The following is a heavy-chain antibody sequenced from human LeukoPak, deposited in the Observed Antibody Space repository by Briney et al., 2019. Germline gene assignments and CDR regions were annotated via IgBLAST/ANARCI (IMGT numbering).Heavy chain of an antibody. V-gene: IGHV4-39*07. D-gene: IGHD4-17*01. J-gene: IGHJ6*03. CDR1: GVSISSSNSY. CDR2: IYYSGST. CDR3: ARDTPTVTGTPMDV. Sequence: SETLSLTCTVSGVSISSSNSYWGWIRQPPGKGLEWIGSIYYSGSTYYNPSLKSRVTISVDTSKNQFSLKLSSVTAADTAVYYCARDTPTVTGTPMDVWGKGTTVTVSS.